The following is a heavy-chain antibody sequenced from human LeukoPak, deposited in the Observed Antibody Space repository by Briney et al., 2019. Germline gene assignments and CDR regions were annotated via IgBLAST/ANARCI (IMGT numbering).Heavy chain of an antibody. CDR2: IKSKTNGETR. J-gene: IGHJ4*02. D-gene: IGHD4-17*01. CDR3: AKDLFGDQGTSYYIDQ. V-gene: IGHV3-15*01. CDR1: GFTLSNAW. Sequence: GGSLRLSCAASGFTLSNAWMNWVRQAPGKGLEWVGLIKSKTNGETRDYAAPVKGRFTISRDDPKKTLYLQMDSLRVEDTAVYYCAKDLFGDQGTSYYIDQWGQGTLVTVPA.